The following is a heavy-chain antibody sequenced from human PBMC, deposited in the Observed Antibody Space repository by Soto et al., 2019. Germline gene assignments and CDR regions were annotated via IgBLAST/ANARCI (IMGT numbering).Heavy chain of an antibody. D-gene: IGHD6-19*01. Sequence: GGSLRLSCAASGFTFSSYWMSWVRQAPGKGLEWVANIKQDGSETYYVDSLKGRVSISRDNAKNSLYLQMNSLRAEDTAVYYCARGTYSSGWYPDYFDYWGQGTPVTVSS. J-gene: IGHJ4*02. CDR3: ARGTYSSGWYPDYFDY. CDR2: IKQDGSET. CDR1: GFTFSSYW. V-gene: IGHV3-7*03.